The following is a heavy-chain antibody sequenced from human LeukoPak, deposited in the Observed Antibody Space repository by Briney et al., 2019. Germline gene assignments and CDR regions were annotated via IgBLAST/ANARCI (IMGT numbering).Heavy chain of an antibody. J-gene: IGHJ5*02. Sequence: SETLPLTCGVYGGSFSGDYWSWIRQPPGKGLEWIGEINQSGSTNYIPSLKSRVTISVDTSKNQFSLKLISVTAADTAVYYCARGRWLQYETWGQGTLVTVSS. D-gene: IGHD5-24*01. CDR1: GGSFSGDY. CDR2: INQSGST. V-gene: IGHV4-34*01. CDR3: ARGRWLQYET.